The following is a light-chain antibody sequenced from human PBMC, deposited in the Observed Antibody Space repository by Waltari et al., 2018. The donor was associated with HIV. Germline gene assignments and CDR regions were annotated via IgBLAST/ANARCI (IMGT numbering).Light chain of an antibody. CDR2: RND. CDR1: TSNIGQNT. CDR3: AAWDDSLNGVV. V-gene: IGLV1-44*01. Sequence: QSVLTPPPSASGTPGQGVTISCSGSTSNIGQNTVNWYQQFPGTAPKLLIYRNDQRPSGVPDRFSGSKSGTSASLAISGLQSEDDTDYYCAAWDDSLNGVVFGGGTKLTVL. J-gene: IGLJ2*01.